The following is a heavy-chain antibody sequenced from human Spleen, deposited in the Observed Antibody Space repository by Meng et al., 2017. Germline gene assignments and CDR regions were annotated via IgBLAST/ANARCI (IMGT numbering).Heavy chain of an antibody. D-gene: IGHD4-11*01. CDR2: INHSGST. CDR1: GGSFSDYY. J-gene: IGHJ4*02. CDR3: ARGPTTMAHDFDY. Sequence: QVRLMQWGAGLLKPSETLALTCVVSGGSFSDYYWSWIRQPPGKGLEWIGEINHSGSTNYNPSLESRATISVDTSQNNLSLKLSSVTAADSAVYYCARGPTTMAHDFDYWGQGTLVTVSS. V-gene: IGHV4-34*01.